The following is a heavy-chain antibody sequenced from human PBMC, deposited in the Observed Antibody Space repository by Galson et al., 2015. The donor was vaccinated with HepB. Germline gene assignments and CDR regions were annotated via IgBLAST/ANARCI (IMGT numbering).Heavy chain of an antibody. Sequence: SLRLSCAASGFTFSRYWMSWVRQAPGKGLEWVVNINQDGSEKYYVDSVKGRFTISRDNAKNSLYVQMNSLRAEDTAVYYCAKGRYYMDVWGKGTTVTVSS. CDR3: AKGRYYMDV. J-gene: IGHJ6*03. CDR2: INQDGSEK. V-gene: IGHV3-7*03. CDR1: GFTFSRYW.